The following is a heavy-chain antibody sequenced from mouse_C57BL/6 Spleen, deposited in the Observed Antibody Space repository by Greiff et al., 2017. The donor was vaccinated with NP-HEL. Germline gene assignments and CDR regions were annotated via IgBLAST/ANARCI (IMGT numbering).Heavy chain of an antibody. J-gene: IGHJ3*01. CDR2: INSDGGST. CDR1: EYEFPFHD. V-gene: IGHV5-2*01. CDR3: ARQDRLGFAY. D-gene: IGHD1-2*01. Sequence: EVHLVESGGSLVPPGKSLKLSCGSNEYEFPFHDMSWVRQTPEERLELVAAINSDGGSTYYPDTMERRFIISRDNTKKTLYLQMSSLRSEDTALYYCARQDRLGFAYWGQGTLVTVSA.